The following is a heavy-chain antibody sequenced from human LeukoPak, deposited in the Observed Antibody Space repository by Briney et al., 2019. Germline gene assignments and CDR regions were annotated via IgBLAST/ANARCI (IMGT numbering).Heavy chain of an antibody. CDR3: ARRHHFGFLDS. V-gene: IGHV3-7*04. CDR2: IKQDGSEK. CDR1: GVMFPSYW. Sequence: PGGSLRLSCAASGVMFPSYWMTWVRQAPGKGLEWVANIKQDGSEKSYVDSVKGRFTISRDNAKNSVYLQMNSLRAEGTAVYYCARRHHFGFLDSWGQGTLVTVSS. J-gene: IGHJ4*02. D-gene: IGHD3-10*01.